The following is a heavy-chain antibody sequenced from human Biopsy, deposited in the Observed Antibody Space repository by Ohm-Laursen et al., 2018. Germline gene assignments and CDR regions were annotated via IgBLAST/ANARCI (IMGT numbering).Heavy chain of an antibody. CDR1: GASITSHY. V-gene: IGHV4-4*07. CDR2: IYNGGNT. J-gene: IGHJ6*02. Sequence: SQTLSLTCTVSGASITSHYWSWIRQPPGKGLEWIGHIYNGGNTNYNSSLKSRVSMSVDTSKNQLSLTLRSVTAADTAVYYCARDLPSSYYYAMDVWGQGTTVTVSS. CDR3: ARDLPSSYYYAMDV.